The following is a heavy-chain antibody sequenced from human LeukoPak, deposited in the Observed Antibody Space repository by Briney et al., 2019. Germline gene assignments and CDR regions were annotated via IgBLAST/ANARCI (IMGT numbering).Heavy chain of an antibody. Sequence: SVKVSCKASGYTFTSYGISWVRQAPGQGLEWMGGIIPIFGTANYAQKFQGRVTITTDESTSTAYMELGSLRSEDTAVYYCARDVEPTGYYYYMDVWGKGTTVTVSS. CDR3: ARDVEPTGYYYYMDV. J-gene: IGHJ6*03. CDR2: IIPIFGTA. CDR1: GYTFTSYG. V-gene: IGHV1-69*05. D-gene: IGHD1-1*01.